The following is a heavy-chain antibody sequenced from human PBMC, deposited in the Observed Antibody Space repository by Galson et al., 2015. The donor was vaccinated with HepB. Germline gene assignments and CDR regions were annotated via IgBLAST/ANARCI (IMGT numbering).Heavy chain of an antibody. D-gene: IGHD4-17*01. CDR2: ISSSSSTI. CDR3: ARDTGYGDCDY. J-gene: IGHJ4*02. Sequence: SLRLSCAASGFTFSSYSMNWVRQAPGKGLEWVSYISSSSSTIYYADSVKGRFTISRDNAKNSLYLQMNSLRAEDTAVYYCARDTGYGDCDYWGQGTLVTVSS. V-gene: IGHV3-48*04. CDR1: GFTFSSYS.